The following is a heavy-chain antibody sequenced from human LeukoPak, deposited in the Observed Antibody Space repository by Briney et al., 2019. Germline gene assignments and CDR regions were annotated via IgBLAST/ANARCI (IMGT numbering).Heavy chain of an antibody. Sequence: GASVKVSCKASGYTFTSYDINWVRQATGQGLEWMGWVNPNSGNTGYAQKFQGRVTMTRNTSISTAYMELSSRRSEETAVDYCARGYPLGYCSGGSCPFFDYWGQGILVTVSS. J-gene: IGHJ4*02. V-gene: IGHV1-8*01. D-gene: IGHD2-15*01. CDR2: VNPNSGNT. CDR1: GYTFTSYD. CDR3: ARGYPLGYCSGGSCPFFDY.